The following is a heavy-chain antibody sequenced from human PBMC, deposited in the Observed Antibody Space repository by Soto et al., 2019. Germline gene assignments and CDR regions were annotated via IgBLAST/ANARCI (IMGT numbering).Heavy chain of an antibody. V-gene: IGHV3-53*01. CDR1: GFTVSSNY. D-gene: IGHD2-8*02. J-gene: IGHJ6*02. CDR3: ARDPHHPASGLGGMDV. CDR2: IYSGGST. Sequence: GESLKISCAASGFTVSSNYMSWVRQAPGKGLEWVSVIYSGGSTYYADSVKGRFTISRDNSKNTLYLQMNSLRAEDTAVYYCARDPHHPASGLGGMDVWGQGTTVTVSS.